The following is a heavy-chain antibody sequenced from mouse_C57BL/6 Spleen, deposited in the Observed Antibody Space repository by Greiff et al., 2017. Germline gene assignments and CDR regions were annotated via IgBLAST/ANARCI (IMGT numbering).Heavy chain of an antibody. CDR2: INPGSGGT. V-gene: IGHV1-54*01. Sequence: VKLQESGAELVRPGTSVKVSCKASGYAFTNYLIEWVKQRPGQGLEWIGVINPGSGGTNYNEKFKGKATLTADKSSSTAYMQLSSLTSEDSAVYFCATGRTDYFDYWGTGTTLTVSS. CDR1: GYAFTNYL. D-gene: IGHD3-3*01. J-gene: IGHJ2*01. CDR3: ATGRTDYFDY.